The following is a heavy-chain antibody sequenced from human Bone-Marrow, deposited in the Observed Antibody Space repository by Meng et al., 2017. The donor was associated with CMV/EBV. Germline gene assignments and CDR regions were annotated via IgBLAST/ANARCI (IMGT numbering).Heavy chain of an antibody. J-gene: IGHJ4*02. V-gene: IGHV4-39*01. Sequence: SETLSLTCTVSGGSISSSSYYWGWIRQPPGKGLEWIGSIYYSGSTYYNPSLKSRVTISVDTSKNQFSLKLSSVTAADTAVYYCARLSAWSHFDYWGQGTLVTVSS. D-gene: IGHD2-8*02. CDR2: IYYSGST. CDR1: GGSISSSSYY. CDR3: ARLSAWSHFDY.